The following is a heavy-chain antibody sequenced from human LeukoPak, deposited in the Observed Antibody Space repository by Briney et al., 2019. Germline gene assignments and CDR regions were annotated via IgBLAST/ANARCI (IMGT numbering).Heavy chain of an antibody. D-gene: IGHD4-17*01. CDR2: IYYSGST. Sequence: SETLSLTCTVSGGSIRSYYWSWIRQPPGKGLEWIGYIYYSGSTNYNPSLKSRVTISVDTSKNQFSLKLSSVTAADTAVYYCASEDYGDYRGPNIWGQGTMVTVSS. CDR1: GGSIRSYY. J-gene: IGHJ3*02. V-gene: IGHV4-59*12. CDR3: ASEDYGDYRGPNI.